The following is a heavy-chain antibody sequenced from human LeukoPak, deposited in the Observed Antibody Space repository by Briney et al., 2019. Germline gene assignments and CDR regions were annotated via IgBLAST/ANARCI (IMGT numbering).Heavy chain of an antibody. J-gene: IGHJ6*03. Sequence: GGSLRLSCAASGFTFSSYAMHWVRQAPGKGLEWVAVISYDGSNKYYADSLKGRFTITRDNSKNTLYLQMNSLRAEDTAVYYCARDERYCSSTSSTYCYYYYMDVWGKGTTVTVCS. D-gene: IGHD2-2*01. CDR2: ISYDGSNK. CDR1: GFTFSSYA. CDR3: ARDERYCSSTSSTYCYYYYMDV. V-gene: IGHV3-30*01.